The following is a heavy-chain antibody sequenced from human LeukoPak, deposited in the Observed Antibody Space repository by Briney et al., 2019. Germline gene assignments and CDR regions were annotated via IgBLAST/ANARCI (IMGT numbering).Heavy chain of an antibody. J-gene: IGHJ4*02. Sequence: PSETLSLTCAVYGGSFSGYYWSWIRQPPGKGLEWIGEINHSGSTNYNPSLKSRVTISVDTSKNQFSLKLSSVTAADTAVYYCARDRHHYGSGSYYNPYYFDYWGQGTLVTVSS. CDR1: GGSFSGYY. CDR3: ARDRHHYGSGSYYNPYYFDY. D-gene: IGHD3-10*01. V-gene: IGHV4-34*01. CDR2: INHSGST.